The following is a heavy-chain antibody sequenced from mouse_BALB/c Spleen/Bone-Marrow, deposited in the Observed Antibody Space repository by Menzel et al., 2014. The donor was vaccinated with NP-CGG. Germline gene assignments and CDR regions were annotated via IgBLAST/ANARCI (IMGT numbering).Heavy chain of an antibody. D-gene: IGHD2-10*01. CDR1: AYTFTSYY. CDR3: TRRSLLSDYYSMDY. CDR2: INPSNGGT. V-gene: IGHV1S81*02. J-gene: IGHJ4*01. Sequence: QVQLQQPGAELVKPGASVKLSCKASAYTFTSYYLYWVKQRPGQGLEWIGEINPSNGGTNFNERFKSKASLTVDKSSSTAYMQLNSLTSEDSAVYYCTRRSLLSDYYSMDYWGQGTSVTVSS.